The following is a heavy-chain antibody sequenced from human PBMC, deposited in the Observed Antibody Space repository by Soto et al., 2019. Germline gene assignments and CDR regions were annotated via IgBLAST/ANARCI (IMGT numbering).Heavy chain of an antibody. Sequence: ASVKVSCKASGYTLTIYYMHWVRQAPGQGLEWMGMINPNFGSTSYAQKFQGRVTMTRDTSTSTVYMELSSLRSEDTAVYYCAPLGGVGEQLAFFDIWGQGTMVTVSS. J-gene: IGHJ3*02. CDR2: INPNFGST. CDR3: APLGGVGEQLAFFDI. V-gene: IGHV1-46*03. D-gene: IGHD6-13*01. CDR1: GYTLTIYY.